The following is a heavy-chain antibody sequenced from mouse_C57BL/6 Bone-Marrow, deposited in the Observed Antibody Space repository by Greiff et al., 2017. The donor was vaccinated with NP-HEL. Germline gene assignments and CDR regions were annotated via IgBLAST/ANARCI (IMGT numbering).Heavy chain of an antibody. Sequence: QVQLKESGPELVKPGASVKLSCKASGYTFTSYDINWVKQRPGQGLEWIGWIYPRDGSTKYNEKFKGKATLTVDTSSSTAYMELHSLTSEDSAVYFCVYGSSRYYFDYWGQGTTLTVSS. CDR2: IYPRDGST. V-gene: IGHV1-85*01. CDR3: VYGSSRYYFDY. CDR1: GYTFTSYD. J-gene: IGHJ2*01. D-gene: IGHD1-1*01.